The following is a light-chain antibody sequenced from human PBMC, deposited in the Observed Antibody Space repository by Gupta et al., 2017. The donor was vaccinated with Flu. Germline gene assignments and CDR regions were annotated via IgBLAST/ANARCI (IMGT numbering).Light chain of an antibody. CDR3: QQSYSTPFT. V-gene: IGKV1-39*01. CDR2: AAS. Sequence: PSSLSASVGDRVTITCRASQSISTYLNWYQHKPGKAPKLLIYAASSLQSGVPSRFSSSGSGTDFTLTISSLQPEDFATYYCQQSYSTPFTFGPGTKVDIK. CDR1: QSISTY. J-gene: IGKJ3*01.